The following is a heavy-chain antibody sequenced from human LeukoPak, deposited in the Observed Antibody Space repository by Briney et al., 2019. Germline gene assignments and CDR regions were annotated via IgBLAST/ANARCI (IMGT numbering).Heavy chain of an antibody. CDR2: INHSGST. J-gene: IGHJ4*02. V-gene: IGHV4-34*01. D-gene: IGHD3-3*01. CDR3: ARVGADFWSGYPIGEFDY. CDR1: GGPFSGYY. Sequence: SETLSLTCAVYGGPFSGYYWSWIRQPPGKGLEWIGEINHSGSTNYNPSLKSRVTISVDTSKNQFSLKLSSVTAADTAVYYCARVGADFWSGYPIGEFDYWGQGTLVTVSS.